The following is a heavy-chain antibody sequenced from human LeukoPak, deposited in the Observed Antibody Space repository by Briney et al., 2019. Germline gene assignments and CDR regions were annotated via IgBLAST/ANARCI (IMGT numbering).Heavy chain of an antibody. CDR1: GGSVSSGSYY. J-gene: IGHJ6*02. CDR2: FYYSGST. CDR3: ARVPARQSGGMDV. V-gene: IGHV4-61*01. D-gene: IGHD2-2*01. Sequence: PSETLSLTCTVSGGSVSSGSYYWSWIRQPPGKGLEWIGYFYYSGSTNYNPSLKSRVTISVDTSQNQFSLKLSSVTAADTAVYYCARVPARQSGGMDVWGQGTTVTVSS.